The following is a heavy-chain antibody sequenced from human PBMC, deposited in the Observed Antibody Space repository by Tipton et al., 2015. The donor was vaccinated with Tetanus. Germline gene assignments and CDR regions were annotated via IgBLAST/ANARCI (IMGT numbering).Heavy chain of an antibody. D-gene: IGHD2-8*01. CDR3: ARGMVSWGIFPD. V-gene: IGHV4-59*01. CDR2: IYYSGST. CDR1: GGSISSYY. J-gene: IGHJ4*02. Sequence: TLSLTCTVSGGSISSYYWSWIRQPPGKGLEWIGYIYYSGSTNYNPSLKSRVTISVDTSKNQFSLKLSSVTAADTAVYYCARGMVSWGIFPDWGQGTLVTVSS.